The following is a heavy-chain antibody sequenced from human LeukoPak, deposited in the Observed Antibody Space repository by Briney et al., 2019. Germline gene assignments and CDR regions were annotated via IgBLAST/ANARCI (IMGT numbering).Heavy chain of an antibody. V-gene: IGHV3-64D*06. J-gene: IGHJ4*02. CDR2: ISSNGGST. D-gene: IGHD3-10*01. CDR3: VRYYGSGSYTDY. Sequence: PGGSLRLSCSASGFTFSSYAMHWVRQAPGKGLESVSAISSNGGSTYYADSVKGRFTISRDNSKNTLYLQMSSLRAEDTAVYYCVRYYGSGSYTDYWGQGTLVTVSS. CDR1: GFTFSSYA.